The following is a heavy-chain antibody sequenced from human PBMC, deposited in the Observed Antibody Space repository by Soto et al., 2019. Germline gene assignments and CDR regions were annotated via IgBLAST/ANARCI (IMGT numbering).Heavy chain of an antibody. D-gene: IGHD6-19*01. CDR1: GGSISSSSYY. Sequence: SETLSLTCAVSGGSISSSSYYWGWVRQPPGKGLEWIGSIYYSGSTYYTPSLQSRVAISVDTSKNQFSLKLNSVTAADTAVYYCARRTVNIRTFYSGLKTHCFDYWGQGTLVTVSS. J-gene: IGHJ4*02. CDR3: ARRTVNIRTFYSGLKTHCFDY. CDR2: IYYSGST. V-gene: IGHV4-39*01.